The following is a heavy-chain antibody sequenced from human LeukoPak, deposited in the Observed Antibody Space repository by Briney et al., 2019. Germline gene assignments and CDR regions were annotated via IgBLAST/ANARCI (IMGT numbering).Heavy chain of an antibody. J-gene: IGHJ3*02. CDR1: GGSISSYY. V-gene: IGHV4-59*08. CDR2: MYYSGRT. Sequence: SETLSLICTVSGGSISSYYWSWIRQPPGKGLEWVGFMYYSGRTNYNPSLKSRVTMSLDTSKNQFSLKLSSVTAADTAVYYCARRGYCSCGSCYPPGAFDIWGQGTMVTVSS. D-gene: IGHD2-15*01. CDR3: ARRGYCSCGSCYPPGAFDI.